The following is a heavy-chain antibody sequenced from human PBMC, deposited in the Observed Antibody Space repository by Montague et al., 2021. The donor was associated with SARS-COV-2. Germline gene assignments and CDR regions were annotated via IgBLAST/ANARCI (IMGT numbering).Heavy chain of an antibody. CDR2: KYYSGST. D-gene: IGHD3-22*01. J-gene: IGHJ4*02. CDR1: GGSVSSGSYF. Sequence: SETLSLTCTVSGGSVSSGSYFRSWIRQPPGKGLEWIGYKYYSGSTNYNPPLKSRVTISVDKSKNQFSLKLTSVTAADTAVYYCARTRFESRGYYIPPFDYWGQGTLVTVSS. V-gene: IGHV4-61*01. CDR3: ARTRFESRGYYIPPFDY.